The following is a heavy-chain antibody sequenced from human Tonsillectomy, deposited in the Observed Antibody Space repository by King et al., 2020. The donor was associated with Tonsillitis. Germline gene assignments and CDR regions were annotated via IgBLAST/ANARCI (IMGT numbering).Heavy chain of an antibody. V-gene: IGHV4-30-4*01. CDR1: GGSISSGDYY. CDR2: IYYTGST. Sequence: QVQLQESGPGLVKSSQTLSLTCTVSGGSISSGDYYWSWIRQPPGKGLEWIGYIYYTGSTDYNPSLKSRVIISVDTSRNQFSLKLSSVTAADTAVYYCARVPVGYTFYYYDMDVWGQGTTVTVSS. CDR3: ARVPVGYTFYYYDMDV. J-gene: IGHJ6*02. D-gene: IGHD3-16*02.